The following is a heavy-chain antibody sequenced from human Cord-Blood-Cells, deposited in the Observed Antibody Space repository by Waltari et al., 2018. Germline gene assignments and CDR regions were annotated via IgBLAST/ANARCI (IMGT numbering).Heavy chain of an antibody. Sequence: EVQLVESGGGLVQPGGSLRLSCAASGFTFSSYWMSWVRQAPGKGLEWVANIKQEGSGKDCVDSVNGRFTSSRDNAKNSLYLQMNSLRAEDTAVYYCARELERIFSSSWYYYYYGMDVWGQGTTVTVSS. V-gene: IGHV3-7*01. D-gene: IGHD6-13*01. CDR1: GFTFSSYW. J-gene: IGHJ6*02. CDR3: ARELERIFSSSWYYYYYGMDV. CDR2: IKQEGSGK.